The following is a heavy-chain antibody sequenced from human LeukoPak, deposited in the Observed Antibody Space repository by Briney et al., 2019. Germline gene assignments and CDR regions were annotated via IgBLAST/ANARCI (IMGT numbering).Heavy chain of an antibody. V-gene: IGHV4-34*01. CDR2: INHSGST. D-gene: IGHD2-2*01. Sequence: PSETLSLTCAVYGGSFSGYYWSWIRQPPGKGLEWIGEINHSGSTNYNPSLKSRVTISVDTSKNQFSLKLSSVTAADTAVYYCARGKNCSSTSCSPTNLDYWGQGTLVTVSS. CDR1: GGSFSGYY. J-gene: IGHJ4*02. CDR3: ARGKNCSSTSCSPTNLDY.